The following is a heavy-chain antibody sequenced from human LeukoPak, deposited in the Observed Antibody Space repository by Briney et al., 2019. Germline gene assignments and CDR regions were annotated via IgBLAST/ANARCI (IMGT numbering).Heavy chain of an antibody. J-gene: IGHJ4*02. D-gene: IGHD3-3*01. V-gene: IGHV5-51*01. CDR1: GYSFTIHW. CDR2: IYPGGSDT. Sequence: GESLKISCKGSGYSFTIHWIAWVRQMPGKGLEWMGIIYPGGSDTRYSPSFQGQVTISADKSINTAYLQWSSLKASDTAMYYCARAVGLSGYVDYWGQGTLVTVSS. CDR3: ARAVGLSGYVDY.